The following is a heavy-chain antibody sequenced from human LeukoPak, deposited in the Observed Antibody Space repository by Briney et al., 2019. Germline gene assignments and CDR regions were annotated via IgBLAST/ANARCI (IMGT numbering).Heavy chain of an antibody. CDR1: GYTFTGYY. D-gene: IGHD4-17*01. V-gene: IGHV1-2*02. CDR2: INPNSGGT. CDR3: ARGYDYGDYVGDFDY. Sequence: WASVKVSCKASGYTFTGYYMHWVRQAPGQGLEWMAWINPNSGGTNYAQKLQGRVTMTTDTSTSTAYMELRSLRSDDTAVYYCARGYDYGDYVGDFDYWGQGTLVTVSS. J-gene: IGHJ4*02.